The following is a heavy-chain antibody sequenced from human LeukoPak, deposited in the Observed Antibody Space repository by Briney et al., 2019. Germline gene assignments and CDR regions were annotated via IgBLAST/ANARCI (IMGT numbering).Heavy chain of an antibody. CDR1: GFTVSSNY. J-gene: IGHJ3*02. CDR3: ARDRPYSSSWSDAFDI. V-gene: IGHV3-53*01. D-gene: IGHD6-13*01. CDR2: IFSGDST. Sequence: GGSLRLSCAASGFTVSSNYMNWVRQAPGKGLEWVSIIFSGDSTYYADSVKGRFTISRDNSKNTLYLQMNSLRAEDTAVYYCARDRPYSSSWSDAFDIWGQGTMVTVSS.